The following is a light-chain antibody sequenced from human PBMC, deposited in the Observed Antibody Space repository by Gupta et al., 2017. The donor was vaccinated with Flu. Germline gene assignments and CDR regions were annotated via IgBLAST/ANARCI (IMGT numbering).Light chain of an antibody. CDR1: QSISSY. V-gene: IGKV1-39*01. J-gene: IGKJ1*01. Sequence: IEMIQSPSSLSASVEDIVTITCRASQSISSYLNWYQQKPGKAPKLLIYAASSLQSGVPSRFSGSGSGTDFTLTISSLQPEDFATYYCQQCYSTLWTFGQGTKVEIK. CDR3: QQCYSTLWT. CDR2: AAS.